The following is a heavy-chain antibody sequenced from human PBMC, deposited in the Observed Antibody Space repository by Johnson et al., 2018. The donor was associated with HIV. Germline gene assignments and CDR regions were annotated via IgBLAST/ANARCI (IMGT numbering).Heavy chain of an antibody. Sequence: QVQLLESGGGVVQPGRSLRLSCAASGFTFSSYAMHWVRQAPGKGLEWVAVISYDGSNKYYADSVKGRFNISRDNSKNTLYLQMNSLRAEDTAVYYCARDRGRDYYDSSGYESEDAFDIWGQGTMVTVSS. D-gene: IGHD3-22*01. J-gene: IGHJ3*02. CDR2: ISYDGSNK. CDR3: ARDRGRDYYDSSGYESEDAFDI. CDR1: GFTFSSYA. V-gene: IGHV3-30*04.